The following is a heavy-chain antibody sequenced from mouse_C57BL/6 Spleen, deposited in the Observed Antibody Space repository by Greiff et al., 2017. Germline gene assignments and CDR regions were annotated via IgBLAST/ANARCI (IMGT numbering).Heavy chain of an antibody. D-gene: IGHD1-1*01. V-gene: IGHV5-4*01. CDR3: ARDYYGSSPWYFDY. Sequence: EVKLMESGGGLVKPGGSLKLSCAASGFTFSSYAMSWVRQTPEKRLEWVATISDGGSYTYYPDNVKGRFTISRDNAKNNLYLQMSHLKSEDTSMYYWARDYYGSSPWYFDYWGQGTTLTVSS. CDR1: GFTFSSYA. J-gene: IGHJ2*01. CDR2: ISDGGSYT.